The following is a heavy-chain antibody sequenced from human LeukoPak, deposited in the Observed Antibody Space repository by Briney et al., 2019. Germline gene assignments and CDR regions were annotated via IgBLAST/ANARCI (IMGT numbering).Heavy chain of an antibody. V-gene: IGHV1-18*01. CDR1: GYTFTSYG. D-gene: IGHD6-19*01. J-gene: IGHJ4*02. CDR2: ISAYNGNT. Sequence: ASVRVSCKASGYTFTSYGISWVRQAPGQGLEWMGWISAYNGNTNYAQKLQGRVTMTTDTSTSTAYMELRSLRSDDTAVYYCARDLGIAVAANFDYWGQGTLVTVSS. CDR3: ARDLGIAVAANFDY.